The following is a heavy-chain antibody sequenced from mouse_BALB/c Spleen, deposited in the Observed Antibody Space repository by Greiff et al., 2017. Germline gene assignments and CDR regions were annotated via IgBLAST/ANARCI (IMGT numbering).Heavy chain of an antibody. V-gene: IGHV1S137*01. CDR1: GYTFTDYA. CDR3: ARHGNSLMDY. J-gene: IGHJ4*01. CDR2: ISTYYGDA. D-gene: IGHD2-1*01. Sequence: VKLMESGAELVRPGVSVKISCKGSGYTFTDYAMHWVKQSHAKSLEWIGVISTYYGDASYNQKFKGKATMTVDKSSSTAYMELARLTSEDSAIYYCARHGNSLMDYWGQGTSVTVSS.